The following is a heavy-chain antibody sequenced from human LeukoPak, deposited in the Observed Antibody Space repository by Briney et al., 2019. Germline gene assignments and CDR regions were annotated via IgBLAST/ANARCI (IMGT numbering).Heavy chain of an antibody. CDR2: ISGSDGST. D-gene: IGHD3-22*01. Sequence: GGSLRLSCADSGFTFSNYAMNWVRQAPGKGLEWVSTISGSDGSTYYADSVKGRFTISRDNSKNTLSLQMNSLRAEDTAVYYCARIDKSNGYYGLFDYWGQGILVTVSS. CDR3: ARIDKSNGYYGLFDY. CDR1: GFTFSNYA. V-gene: IGHV3-23*01. J-gene: IGHJ4*02.